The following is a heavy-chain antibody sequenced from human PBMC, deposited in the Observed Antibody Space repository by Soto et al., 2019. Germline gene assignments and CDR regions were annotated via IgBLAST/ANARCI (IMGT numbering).Heavy chain of an antibody. CDR1: GDSVSSGTYY. CDR3: ARDMRYLYGMDV. CDR2: VHYSGSA. Sequence: QVQLQESGPGLVKPSETLSLTCSVSGDSVSSGTYYWGWIRQSPGKGLEWIGHVHYSGSANYNPSLKGRVTMPVHTSKSRFPLQLASVTAADTAVYFCARDMRYLYGMDVWGHGTTVTVSS. J-gene: IGHJ6*02. V-gene: IGHV4-61*01. D-gene: IGHD1-20*01.